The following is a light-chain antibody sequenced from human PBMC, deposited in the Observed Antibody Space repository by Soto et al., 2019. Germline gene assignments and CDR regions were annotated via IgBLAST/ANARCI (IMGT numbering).Light chain of an antibody. CDR1: QSVSSGF. V-gene: IGKV3-20*01. CDR3: RQYGSSPWT. CDR2: GAS. Sequence: EIVLTQSPGTLSLSPGERATLSCRASQSVSSGFLAWYQQKPGQAPRLLIYGASSRATGIPDRFSGSGSGTDFTLTISRLEPEDFAVYYCRQYGSSPWTFGQGTKVEIK. J-gene: IGKJ1*01.